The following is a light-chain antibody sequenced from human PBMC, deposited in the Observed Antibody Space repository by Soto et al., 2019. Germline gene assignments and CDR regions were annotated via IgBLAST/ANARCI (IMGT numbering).Light chain of an antibody. CDR1: QGIGSW. CDR3: HHANSFPYN. V-gene: IGKV1D-12*01. J-gene: IGKJ2*01. CDR2: AAS. Sequence: DIQMTQSPSSVSASVGDRVTITCRASQGIGSWLAWYQQKPGKAPKLLIYAASSLQGAVPSRFSGRGSGTDFTLTISSLQPEDYATYYCHHANSFPYNFGQGTKLEIK.